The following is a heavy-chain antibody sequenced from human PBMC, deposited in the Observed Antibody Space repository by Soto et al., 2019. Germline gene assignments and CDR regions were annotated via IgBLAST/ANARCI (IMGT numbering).Heavy chain of an antibody. D-gene: IGHD6-6*01. CDR3: ARAPGYSSSSGGYYYGMDV. Sequence: ASVKVSCEASGYTFTGYYMHWVRQAPGQGLEWMGWINPNSGGTNYAQKFQGWVTMTRDTSISTAYMELSRLRSDDTAVYYCARAPGYSSSSGGYYYGMDVWGQGTTVTVSS. CDR1: GYTFTGYY. J-gene: IGHJ6*02. CDR2: INPNSGGT. V-gene: IGHV1-2*04.